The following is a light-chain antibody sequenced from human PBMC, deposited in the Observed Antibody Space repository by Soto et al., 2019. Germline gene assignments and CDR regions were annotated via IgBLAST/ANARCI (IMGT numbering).Light chain of an antibody. CDR3: AAWDDSLNGVV. Sequence: QSVLTQPPSASGTPGRRVTISCSGSSSNIGSNTVNWYQQPPGTAPKLLIYSNNQRPSGVPDRFSGSKSGTSASLAISGLQSEDEADYYCAAWDDSLNGVVFGGGTQLTVL. J-gene: IGLJ2*01. CDR1: SSNIGSNT. CDR2: SNN. V-gene: IGLV1-44*01.